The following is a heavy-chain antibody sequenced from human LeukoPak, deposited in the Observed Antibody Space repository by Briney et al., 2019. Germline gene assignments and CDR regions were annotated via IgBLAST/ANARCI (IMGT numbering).Heavy chain of an antibody. Sequence: ASVKVSCKVSGYTLTELSMHWVRQAPGKGREWMGGFDPEDGETIYAQKLQGRVTMTEETSTDTAYMELSSLRSEETAVYYCATTNCSGGSCYSDYWGQGTLVTVSS. CDR3: ATTNCSGGSCYSDY. CDR1: GYTLTELS. J-gene: IGHJ4*02. CDR2: FDPEDGET. D-gene: IGHD2-15*01. V-gene: IGHV1-24*01.